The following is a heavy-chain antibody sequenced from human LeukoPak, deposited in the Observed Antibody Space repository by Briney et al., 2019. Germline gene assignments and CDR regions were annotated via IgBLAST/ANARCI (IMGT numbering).Heavy chain of an antibody. V-gene: IGHV4-39*07. D-gene: IGHD3-16*01. CDR2: IYYSGST. CDR3: ARAASAQGGDFDY. J-gene: IGHJ4*02. CDR1: GDSISSSSNY. Sequence: KPSETLSLTCTVSGDSISSSSNYWGWIRQPPGKGLEWIGSIYYSGSTYYNPSLKSRVTISVDTSKNQFSLKLSSVTAADTAVYYCARAASAQGGDFDYWGQGTLVTVSS.